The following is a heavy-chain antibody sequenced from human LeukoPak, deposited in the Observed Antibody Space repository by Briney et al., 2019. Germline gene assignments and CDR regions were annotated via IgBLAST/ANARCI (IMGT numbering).Heavy chain of an antibody. CDR3: VRVDGRGNSYYYGMDV. V-gene: IGHV4-59*01. D-gene: IGHD3-10*01. CDR2: ISYSGDA. CDR1: GGSMSHYY. J-gene: IGHJ6*02. Sequence: SETLSLTCTVFGGSMSHYYWNWVRQSPGKGLEWVGYISYSGDAKYNPSLKSRVTISADTSQNEFSLRLASVTAADTAMYYCVRVDGRGNSYYYGMDVWGPGTMVYVS.